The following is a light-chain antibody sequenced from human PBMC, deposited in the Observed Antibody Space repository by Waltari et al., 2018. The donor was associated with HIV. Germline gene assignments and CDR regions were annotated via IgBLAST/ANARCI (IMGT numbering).Light chain of an antibody. CDR2: WAS. V-gene: IGKV4-1*01. CDR3: QQYYSSPWN. CDR1: QSVLYSSNNKNH. J-gene: IGKJ3*01. Sequence: DIVMTQSPDSLAVSLGERATINCKSSQSVLYSSNNKNHIGWYQQKPGQPPRLLIYWASTRESGVPDRFSGSGSGTDFTLTISSLQAEDVAVYDCQQYYSSPWNFGPGTKVDIK.